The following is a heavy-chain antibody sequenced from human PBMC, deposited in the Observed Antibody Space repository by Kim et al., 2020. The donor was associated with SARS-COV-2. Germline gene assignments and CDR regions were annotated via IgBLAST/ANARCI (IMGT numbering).Heavy chain of an antibody. D-gene: IGHD3-10*01. Sequence: NQSLKSRVTISVDRAKNQFSRKLSSVTAADTAVYYCARGYGSGSPYGMDVWGQGTTVTVSS. CDR3: ARGYGSGSPYGMDV. J-gene: IGHJ6*02. V-gene: IGHV4-30-2*01.